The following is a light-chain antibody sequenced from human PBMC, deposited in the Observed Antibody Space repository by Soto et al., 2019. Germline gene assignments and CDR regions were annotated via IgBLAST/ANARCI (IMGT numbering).Light chain of an antibody. CDR1: SSNVGGYNY. Sequence: QSALTQPASVSGSPGQSITISCTGTSSNVGGYNYVSWYQQHPGKAPKLMIYKVNNRPSGVSNRFSGSKSGNTASLAISGLQAEDEADYYCNSYASSITPYVFGTGTKVTVL. J-gene: IGLJ1*01. V-gene: IGLV2-14*03. CDR2: KVN. CDR3: NSYASSITPYV.